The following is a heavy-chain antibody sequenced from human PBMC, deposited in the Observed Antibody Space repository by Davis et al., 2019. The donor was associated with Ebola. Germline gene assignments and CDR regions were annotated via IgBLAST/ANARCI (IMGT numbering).Heavy chain of an antibody. CDR3: ARDREDIVVVVAAIHDWFDP. CDR2: IYHSGST. J-gene: IGHJ5*02. Sequence: PSETLSLTCAVSGYSISSGYYWGWIRQPPGKGLEWIGSIYHSGSTYYNPSLKSRVTISVDTSKNQFSLKLSSVTAADTAVHYCARDREDIVVVVAAIHDWFDPWGQGTLVTVSS. D-gene: IGHD2-15*01. CDR1: GYSISSGYY. V-gene: IGHV4-38-2*02.